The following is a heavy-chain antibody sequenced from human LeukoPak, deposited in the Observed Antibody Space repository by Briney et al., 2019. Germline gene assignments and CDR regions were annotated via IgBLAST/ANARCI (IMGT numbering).Heavy chain of an antibody. V-gene: IGHV3-23*01. J-gene: IGHJ4*02. CDR2: ITGSTRST. CDR3: AKDARRTFGLSSGLYRGSYDY. CDR1: GFIFNSYG. D-gene: IGHD6-19*01. Sequence: GGTLRLSCAASGFIFNSYGMSWVRPAPGEGLEWVSGITGSTRSTYYADSVKGRFTISRDNSKNTLYLQMSSLRAEDTAVYYCAKDARRTFGLSSGLYRGSYDYWGQGTLVTVSS.